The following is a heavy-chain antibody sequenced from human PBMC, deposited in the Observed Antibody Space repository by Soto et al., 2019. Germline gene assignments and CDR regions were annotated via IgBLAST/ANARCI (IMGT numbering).Heavy chain of an antibody. V-gene: IGHV3-30-3*01. CDR3: GRASISVAGTGLIDY. CDR2: ISYDGSNK. D-gene: IGHD6-19*01. Sequence: PGGSLRPSCAASGFTFSNYAMHWVRQAPGKGLEWVAVISYDGSNKYYADSVKGRFTISRGNSKNTLYLQMNSLRAEDTAVYYCGRASISVAGTGLIDYWGQGTLVTVSS. CDR1: GFTFSNYA. J-gene: IGHJ4*02.